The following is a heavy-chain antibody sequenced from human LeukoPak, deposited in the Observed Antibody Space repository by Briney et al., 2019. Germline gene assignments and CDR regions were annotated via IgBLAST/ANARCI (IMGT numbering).Heavy chain of an antibody. Sequence: PSETLSLTCTVSGGSINRYYWSWIRQPPGKRLEWIGYTYPSGSTYYNPSLKSRVTISVDTSKNQFSLKLSSVTAADTAVYYCARQKTYYDFWSGQPDWFDPWGQGTLVTVSS. V-gene: IGHV4-4*08. CDR2: TYPSGST. CDR1: GGSINRYY. CDR3: ARQKTYYDFWSGQPDWFDP. D-gene: IGHD3-3*01. J-gene: IGHJ5*02.